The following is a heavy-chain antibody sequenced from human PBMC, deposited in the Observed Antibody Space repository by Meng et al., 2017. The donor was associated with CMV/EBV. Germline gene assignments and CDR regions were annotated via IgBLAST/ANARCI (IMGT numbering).Heavy chain of an antibody. D-gene: IGHD1-26*01. V-gene: IGHV1-2*02. Sequence: ASVKVSCKASGYTFTGYYMHWVRQAPGQGLEWIGWINPNSGGTNYAQKFQGSVTMNRDTSISTAYMELSRLSADATAVYYCARETGGSYYYGMDVWGQGTTVTVSS. CDR1: GYTFTGYY. CDR3: ARETGGSYYYGMDV. CDR2: INPNSGGT. J-gene: IGHJ6*02.